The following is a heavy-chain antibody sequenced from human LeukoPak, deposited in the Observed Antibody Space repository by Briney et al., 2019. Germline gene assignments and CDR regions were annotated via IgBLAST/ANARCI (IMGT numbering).Heavy chain of an antibody. Sequence: SETLSLTCTVSGGSISSYYWSWFRQPPGKGLEWIGYIYYSGSTYYNPSLRSRVTISVDTSKNQFSLKLSSVTAADTAVYYCARSLEANAFDPWGQGTLVTVSS. J-gene: IGHJ5*02. CDR2: IYYSGST. D-gene: IGHD1-1*01. CDR1: GGSISSYY. V-gene: IGHV4-30-4*01. CDR3: ARSLEANAFDP.